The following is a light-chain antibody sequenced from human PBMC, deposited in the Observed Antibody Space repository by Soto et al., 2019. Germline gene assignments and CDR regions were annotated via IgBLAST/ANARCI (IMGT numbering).Light chain of an antibody. V-gene: IGKV3-11*01. CDR3: QQYYSTPLT. J-gene: IGKJ4*01. Sequence: EIVLTQSPGTLSLSPGERATLSCRASQSVSSYLAWYQQKPGQAPRLLIYDASNRATGIPGRFSGSGSGADFTLTISSLQAEDVAVYYCQQYYSTPLTFGGGTKVDIK. CDR1: QSVSSY. CDR2: DAS.